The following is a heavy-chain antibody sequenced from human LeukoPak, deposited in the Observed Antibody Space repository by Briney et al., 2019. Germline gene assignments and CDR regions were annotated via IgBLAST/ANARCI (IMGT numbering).Heavy chain of an antibody. J-gene: IGHJ4*02. CDR2: ISSSSSTI. CDR1: GFTFSSYS. CDR3: ARVGATTV. V-gene: IGHV3-48*04. Sequence: GGSLRLSCAASGFTFSSYSMNWVRQAPGKGLEWVSYISSSSSTIYYADSVKGRFTISRDNAKNSLYLQMNSLRAEDTAVYYCARVGATTVWGQGTLFTVSS. D-gene: IGHD1-26*01.